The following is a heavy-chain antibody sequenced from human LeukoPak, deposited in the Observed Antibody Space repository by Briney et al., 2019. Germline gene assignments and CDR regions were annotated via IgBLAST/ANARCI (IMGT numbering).Heavy chain of an antibody. CDR3: ARDRRDYYDSSGYSLFDY. CDR1: GGSISSYY. CDR2: IYTSGST. V-gene: IGHV4-4*07. Sequence: PSETLSLTCTVSGGSISSYYWSWIRQPAGKGLEWIGRIYTSGSTNYNPSLKSRVTMSVDTSKNQFSLKLSSVTAADTAVYYCARDRRDYYDSSGYSLFDYWGQGTLVTVSS. D-gene: IGHD3-22*01. J-gene: IGHJ4*02.